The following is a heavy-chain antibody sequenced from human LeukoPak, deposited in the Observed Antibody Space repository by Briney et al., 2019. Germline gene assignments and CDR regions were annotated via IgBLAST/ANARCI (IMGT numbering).Heavy chain of an antibody. CDR1: GGSISSHY. CDR2: IYYSGST. J-gene: IGHJ4*02. CDR3: ATLGGSYFQDH. Sequence: SETLSLTCTVSGGSISSHYWSWIRQPPGKGLEWIGYIYYSGSTNYNPSLKSRVTISVDTSKNQFSLKLSSVTAADTAVYYCATLGGSYFQDHWGQGTLVTVSS. D-gene: IGHD1-26*01. V-gene: IGHV4-59*11.